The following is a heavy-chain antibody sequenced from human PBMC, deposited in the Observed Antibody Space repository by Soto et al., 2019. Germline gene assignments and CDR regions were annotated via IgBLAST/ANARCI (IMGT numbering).Heavy chain of an antibody. CDR2: ISYSGST. J-gene: IGHJ4*02. CDR3: TSPAGNSGYSALGY. V-gene: IGHV4-59*08. Sequence: QVQLQESGPGLVKPSETLSLTCTVSGDSISTYYWSWIRQPPGKGLEWIGHISYSGSTNYNPSLKSRATISIDTSKNQFSLKLNSVTAADTAVYYCTSPAGNSGYSALGYWGQGTLVTVSS. D-gene: IGHD5-12*01. CDR1: GDSISTYY.